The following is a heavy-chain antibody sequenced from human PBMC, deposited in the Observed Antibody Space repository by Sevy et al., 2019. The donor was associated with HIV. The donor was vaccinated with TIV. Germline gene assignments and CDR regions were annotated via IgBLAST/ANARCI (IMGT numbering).Heavy chain of an antibody. CDR2: IFSDGTTK. CDR3: ARESGSDWYLDS. CDR1: GFIFNNKG. V-gene: IGHV3-30*12. D-gene: IGHD2-21*02. Sequence: GGSLRLSCTVSGFIFNNKGMHWVRQAPGRGLEWVAAIFSDGTTKYYGDSVKGRFTISRDNSKNALFLQMNSLRVDDTALYYCARESGSDWYLDSWGQGTLVTVPS. J-gene: IGHJ4*02.